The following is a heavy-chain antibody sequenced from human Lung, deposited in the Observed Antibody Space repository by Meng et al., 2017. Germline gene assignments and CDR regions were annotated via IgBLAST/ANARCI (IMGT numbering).Heavy chain of an antibody. CDR1: GFMFSNSW. CDR3: ARLEFGCYDRTFDH. D-gene: IGHD3-9*01. V-gene: IGHV3-7*01. Sequence: GGSLRLSCAASGFMFSNSWMSWVRQAPGRGLEWVANIGQDGSEKYYVDSVKGRFTVSRDKARNSLYLQLSSLRAEETAVYYCARLEFGCYDRTFDHWGQGSLVTVSS. J-gene: IGHJ4*02. CDR2: IGQDGSEK.